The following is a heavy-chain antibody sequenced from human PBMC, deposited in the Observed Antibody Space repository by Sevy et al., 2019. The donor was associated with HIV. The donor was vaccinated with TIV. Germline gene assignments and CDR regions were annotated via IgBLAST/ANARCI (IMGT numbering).Heavy chain of an antibody. CDR3: AKDTRTYSGSYYLDY. J-gene: IGHJ4*02. V-gene: IGHV3-9*01. CDR1: GFSFEDYA. Sequence: GGSLRLSCAASGFSFEDYAMHWVRQVPGKGLEWVSSISWNSNTIDYADSVKGRFTISRDNAKNSLYLQMNSLRNGDTALYYSAKDTRTYSGSYYLDYWGQGTLVTVSS. CDR2: ISWNSNTI. D-gene: IGHD1-26*01.